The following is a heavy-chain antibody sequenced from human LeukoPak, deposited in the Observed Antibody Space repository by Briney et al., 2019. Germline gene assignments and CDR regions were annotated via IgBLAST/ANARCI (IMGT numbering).Heavy chain of an antibody. D-gene: IGHD6-6*01. Sequence: ASVKVSCKASGYTFTGYYMHWVRQAPGQGLEWMGWINPNSGGTNYAQKFQGRVTMTRDTSISTAYMELSRLRSDDTAVYYCARGVGTTRLIAARIYYFDYWGQGTLDTVSS. CDR1: GYTFTGYY. J-gene: IGHJ4*02. CDR3: ARGVGTTRLIAARIYYFDY. V-gene: IGHV1-2*02. CDR2: INPNSGGT.